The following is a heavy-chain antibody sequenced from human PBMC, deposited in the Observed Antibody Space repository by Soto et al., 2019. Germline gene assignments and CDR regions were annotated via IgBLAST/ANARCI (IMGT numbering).Heavy chain of an antibody. Sequence: QVQLVQSGAEVKKPGSSVKVSCKASGGTFSSYTISWVRQAPGQGLEWMGRIIPILGIANYAQKFQGRVTITADKSTSTAYMELSSLRSEDTAVYYCARGVYCSSTRCYAGAEYYYGMDVWGQGTTVTVSS. CDR2: IIPILGIA. J-gene: IGHJ6*02. CDR1: GGTFSSYT. V-gene: IGHV1-69*02. CDR3: ARGVYCSSTRCYAGAEYYYGMDV. D-gene: IGHD2-2*01.